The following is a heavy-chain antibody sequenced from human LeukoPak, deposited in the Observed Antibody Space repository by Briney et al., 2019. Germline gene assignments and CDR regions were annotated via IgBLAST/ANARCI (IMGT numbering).Heavy chain of an antibody. CDR2: MNPNSGNT. V-gene: IGHV1-8*01. CDR1: GYTFTSYD. J-gene: IGHJ5*02. Sequence: ASVKVSCKASGYTFTSYDINWVRLATGQGLEWMGWMNPNSGNTGYAQKFQGRVTMTRNTSISTAYMELSSLRSEDTAVYYCARDNTRGGGDWFDPWGQGTLVTVSS. CDR3: ARDNTRGGGDWFDP. D-gene: IGHD2-2*02.